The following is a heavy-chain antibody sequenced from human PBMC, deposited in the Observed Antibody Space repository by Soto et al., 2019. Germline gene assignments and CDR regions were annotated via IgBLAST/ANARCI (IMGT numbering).Heavy chain of an antibody. D-gene: IGHD1-26*01. Sequence: ASVKVSCETSGYTFTNYAMHCVRQAPGQRLEWMGWINAGNGNTRYSQRFQGRFTLTRATSASTAYMELSSLRSEDTAVYYCARGLGLYYFDYWGQGTLVTVSS. CDR1: GYTFTNYA. CDR2: INAGNGNT. J-gene: IGHJ4*02. V-gene: IGHV1-3*01. CDR3: ARGLGLYYFDY.